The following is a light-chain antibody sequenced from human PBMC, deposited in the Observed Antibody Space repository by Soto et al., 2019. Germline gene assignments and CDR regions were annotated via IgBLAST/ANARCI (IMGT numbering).Light chain of an antibody. CDR3: SSYTSTSTDV. Sequence: QSALTQPASVSGSPGQSITISCTGTSSDVGAYNFVSWYQHHPGKAPKLMIYDVSNRPSGVSNRFSGSKSGNTASLTISWLQAEDEADYYCSSYTSTSTDVFGTGTKVTVL. V-gene: IGLV2-14*03. CDR1: SSDVGAYNF. CDR2: DVS. J-gene: IGLJ1*01.